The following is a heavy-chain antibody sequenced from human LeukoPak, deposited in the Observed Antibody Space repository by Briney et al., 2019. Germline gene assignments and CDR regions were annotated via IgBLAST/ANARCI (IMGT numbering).Heavy chain of an antibody. CDR3: ARAPNPDFFDD. CDR2: IYYSGST. D-gene: IGHD2-8*01. V-gene: IGHV4-59*01. Sequence: KASETLSLTCTVSSGSIRSYYYSWIRQPPGEGLEWIGYIYYSGSTNYNPSLKSRVTISVDTSRNQFSLKLSSVTAADTAVYYCARAPNPDFFDDWGQGTLVTVSS. J-gene: IGHJ4*02. CDR1: SGSIRSYY.